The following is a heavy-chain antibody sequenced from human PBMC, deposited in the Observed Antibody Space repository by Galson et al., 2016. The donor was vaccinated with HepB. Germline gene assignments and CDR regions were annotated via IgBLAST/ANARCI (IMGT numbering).Heavy chain of an antibody. CDR3: ARTEYYYGSGGIDY. CDR2: ISYAGSNK. D-gene: IGHD3-10*01. V-gene: IGHV3-30*04. Sequence: RSLRLSCAASGFTFSSYAMHWVRQAPGKGLEWVAVISYAGSNKYYADSVKGRFTTSIDNSKNTLDLQMNSLRPEDAAVYYCARTEYYYGSGGIDYWGQGTLVTVSS. CDR1: GFTFSSYA. J-gene: IGHJ4*02.